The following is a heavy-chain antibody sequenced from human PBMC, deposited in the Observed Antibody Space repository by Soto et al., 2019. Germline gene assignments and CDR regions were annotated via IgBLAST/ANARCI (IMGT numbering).Heavy chain of an antibody. CDR3: ARGVKYGAYPRLFDP. J-gene: IGHJ5*02. D-gene: IGHD4-17*01. Sequence: GASVKVSCKASGYTFTGYYMHWVRQAPGQGLEWMGWISTYTGNTNYAQKLQGGVTMTTDTSITTAYMELRSLRSEDTAVYFCARGVKYGAYPRLFDPWGQGTLVTVSS. V-gene: IGHV1-18*04. CDR2: ISTYTGNT. CDR1: GYTFTGYY.